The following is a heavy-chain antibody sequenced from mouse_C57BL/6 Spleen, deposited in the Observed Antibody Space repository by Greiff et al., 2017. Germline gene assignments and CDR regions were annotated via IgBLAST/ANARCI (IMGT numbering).Heavy chain of an antibody. CDR1: GFSLTSYG. J-gene: IGHJ4*01. Sequence: VQLQESGPGLVQPSQSLSITCTVSGFSLTSYGVHWVRQSPGKGLEWLGVIWSGGSTDYNAAFISRLSISKDNSKSQVFFKMNSLQADDTAIYYCARKGHYGSSSYAMDYWGQGTSVTVSS. CDR3: ARKGHYGSSSYAMDY. V-gene: IGHV2-2*01. CDR2: IWSGGST. D-gene: IGHD1-1*01.